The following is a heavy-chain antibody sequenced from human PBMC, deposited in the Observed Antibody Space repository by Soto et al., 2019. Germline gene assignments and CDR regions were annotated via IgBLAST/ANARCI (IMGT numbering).Heavy chain of an antibody. CDR3: ARYKAVAGTDYYYYGMDV. V-gene: IGHV5-10-1*01. CDR2: IDPSDSYT. Sequence: GESLKISCKGSGYSFTSYWISWVRQMPGKGLEWMGRIDPSDSYTNYSPSFQGHVTISADKSISTAYLQWSSLKASDTAMYYCARYKAVAGTDYYYYGMDVWGQGTTVTVSS. J-gene: IGHJ6*02. CDR1: GYSFTSYW. D-gene: IGHD6-19*01.